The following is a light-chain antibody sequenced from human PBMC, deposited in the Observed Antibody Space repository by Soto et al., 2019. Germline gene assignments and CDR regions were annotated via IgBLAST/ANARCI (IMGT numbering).Light chain of an antibody. CDR2: DAS. CDR3: QQRSAWPRT. V-gene: IGKV3-11*01. Sequence: VVLTQSPATLSLSPGERVTLSCRASQSISSYLAWYQQRPGQAPRLLIYDASNRATGIPARFSGSGSGTDFTLTISGLEPEDFAVYYCQQRSAWPRTFGQGTRVEIK. CDR1: QSISSY. J-gene: IGKJ2*01.